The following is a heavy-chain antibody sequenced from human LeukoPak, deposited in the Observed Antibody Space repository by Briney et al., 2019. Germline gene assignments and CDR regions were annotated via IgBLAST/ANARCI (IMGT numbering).Heavy chain of an antibody. CDR3: ARGYCSSTSCYMDV. CDR2: INAGNGNI. D-gene: IGHD2-2*01. CDR1: VHTSTTYA. V-gene: IGHV1-3*01. J-gene: IGHJ6*02. Sequence: ASVKVSCKASVHTSTTYAIHWVRQAPGQGLEWMGRINAGNGNIKYSQKFQGRVTITGDTSASTAYMELSSLRSEDTAVYYCARGYCSSTSCYMDVWGQGTTVT.